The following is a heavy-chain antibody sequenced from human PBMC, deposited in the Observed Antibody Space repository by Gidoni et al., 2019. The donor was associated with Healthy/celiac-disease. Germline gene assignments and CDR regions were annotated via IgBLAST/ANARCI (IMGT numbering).Heavy chain of an antibody. J-gene: IGHJ4*02. CDR1: GFTFSSYA. CDR3: AKDGGVYVLRYFDWQY. D-gene: IGHD3-9*01. CDR2: ISGSGGST. V-gene: IGHV3-23*01. Sequence: EVQLLESGGGLVQPGGSLRLSCAASGFTFSSYAMSWVRQAPGKGLEWVSAISGSGGSTYYADSVKGRFTISRDNSKNTLYLQMNSLRAEDTAVYYCAKDGGVYVLRYFDWQYWGQGTLVTVSS.